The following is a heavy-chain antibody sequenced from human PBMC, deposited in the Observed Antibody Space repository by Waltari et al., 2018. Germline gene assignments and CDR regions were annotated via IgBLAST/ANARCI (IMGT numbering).Heavy chain of an antibody. J-gene: IGHJ4*02. CDR3: ARGVSITETPWFAY. V-gene: IGHV3-21*02. CDR1: GFPFRTYS. D-gene: IGHD5-12*01. CDR2: ISSSSGNR. Sequence: EVQLVESGGGQVKPGGSLSLSCATSGFPFRTYSLNWVRQAPGKGLEWVSSISSSSGNRYYADSVKGRFTISRDNAKNSMYMQLNSLRVEDTAIYYCARGVSITETPWFAYWGQGTLVTVSS.